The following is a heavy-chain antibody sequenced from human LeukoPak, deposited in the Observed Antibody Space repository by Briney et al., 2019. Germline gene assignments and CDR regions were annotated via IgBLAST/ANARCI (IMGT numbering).Heavy chain of an antibody. D-gene: IGHD6-13*01. V-gene: IGHV4-30-2*01. CDR3: ARDRGDSSTGPENYYYGMDV. CDR2: IYHSGST. Sequence: SETLSLTCTVSGGSISSGGYYWSWIRQPPGKGLEWIGYIYHSGSTYYNPSLKSRVTISVDRSKNQFSLKLSSVTAADTAVYYCARDRGDSSTGPENYYYGMDVWGQGTTVTVSS. CDR1: GGSISSGGYY. J-gene: IGHJ6*02.